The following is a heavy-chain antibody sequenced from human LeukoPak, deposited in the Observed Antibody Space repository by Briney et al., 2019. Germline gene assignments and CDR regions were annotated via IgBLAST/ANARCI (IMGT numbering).Heavy chain of an antibody. CDR1: GFTVSSNY. D-gene: IGHD5-24*01. V-gene: IGHV3-53*01. CDR2: IYSGGST. Sequence: PGGSLRLSCAASGFTVSSNYMSWVRQAPGKGLERVSVIYSGGSTYYADSVKGRFTISRDNSKNTLYLQMNSLRAEDTAVYYCAREGHGYKNNLWGQGTLVTVSS. CDR3: AREGHGYKNNL. J-gene: IGHJ5*02.